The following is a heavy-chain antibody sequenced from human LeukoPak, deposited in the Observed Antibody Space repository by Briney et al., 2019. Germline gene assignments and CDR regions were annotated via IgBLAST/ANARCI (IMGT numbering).Heavy chain of an antibody. CDR3: ARARDYGDYVNYYYYMDV. J-gene: IGHJ6*03. V-gene: IGHV4-34*01. Sequence: SETLSLTCAVYGGSFSGYYWSWIRQPPGKGLEWIGEINHSGISNYNPSLQSRVTISVDTSKNQFSLKLSSVTAADTAVYYCARARDYGDYVNYYYYMDVWGKGTTVTISS. CDR1: GGSFSGYY. CDR2: INHSGIS. D-gene: IGHD4-17*01.